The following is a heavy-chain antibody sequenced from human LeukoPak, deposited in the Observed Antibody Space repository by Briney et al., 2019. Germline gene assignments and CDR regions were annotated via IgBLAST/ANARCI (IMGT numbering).Heavy chain of an antibody. V-gene: IGHV3-73*01. CDR1: GFTFSGSA. Sequence: GGSLKLSCAASGFTFSGSAMHWVRQASGKGLEWVGRIRRKANSYATAYAASVKGRFTISRDDSKNTAYLQMNSLKTEDTAVYYCTRLQYGSGTDYWGQGTLVTVSS. CDR2: IRRKANSYAT. CDR3: TRLQYGSGTDY. D-gene: IGHD3-10*01. J-gene: IGHJ4*02.